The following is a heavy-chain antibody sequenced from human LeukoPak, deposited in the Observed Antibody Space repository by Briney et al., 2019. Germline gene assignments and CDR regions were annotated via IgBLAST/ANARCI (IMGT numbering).Heavy chain of an antibody. CDR3: ARVGDYYYYYYMDV. Sequence: GGSLRLSCAASGFTFSNYYMSWIRQAPGKGLEWVSSISSSSSFIFYADSVKGRFTISRDNAKNSLYLQMNSLRAEDTAVYYCARVGDYYYYYYMDVWGKGTTVTVSS. CDR2: ISSSSSFI. V-gene: IGHV3-21*01. CDR1: GFTFSNYY. J-gene: IGHJ6*03. D-gene: IGHD3-10*01.